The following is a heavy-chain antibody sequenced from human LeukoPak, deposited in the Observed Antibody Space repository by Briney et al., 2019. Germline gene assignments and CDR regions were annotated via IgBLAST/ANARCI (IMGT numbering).Heavy chain of an antibody. CDR3: TKNWDEAVAFDI. Sequence: GGSLRLSCAASGFTFSNAWMSWVRQAPGKGLEWVGRIKSKTDGGTTDCAAPVKGRFTISRDDSKNTLYLQMNSLKTEDTAVYYCTKNWDEAVAFDIWGQGTMVTVSS. CDR1: GFTFSNAW. D-gene: IGHD7-27*01. V-gene: IGHV3-15*01. J-gene: IGHJ3*02. CDR2: IKSKTDGGTT.